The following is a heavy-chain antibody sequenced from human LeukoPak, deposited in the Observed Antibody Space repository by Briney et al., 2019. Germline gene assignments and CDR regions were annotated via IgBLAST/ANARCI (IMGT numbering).Heavy chain of an antibody. J-gene: IGHJ4*02. V-gene: IGHV1-2*02. CDR3: ATLYDSSGYYWDDYFDY. CDR1: GYTFTGYY. CDR2: INPNSGGT. Sequence: GASVKVSCKASGYTFTGYYMHWVRQAPGQGVEWMGWINPNSGGTNYAQKFQGRVTMTRDTSISTAYMELSRLRSDDTAVYYCATLYDSSGYYWDDYFDYWGQGTLVTVSS. D-gene: IGHD3-22*01.